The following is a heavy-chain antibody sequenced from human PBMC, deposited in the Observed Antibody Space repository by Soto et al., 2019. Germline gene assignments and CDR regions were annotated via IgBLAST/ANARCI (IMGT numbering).Heavy chain of an antibody. Sequence: SQTLSLTCAISGDSVSSNSAAWNWIRQSPSRGLEWLGRTCCRSKWYNDYAVSVKSRITINPDTSKNQFSLQLNSVTPEDTAVYYCARGIAAAGTFRYYYYYGMDVWGQGTTVTVSS. V-gene: IGHV6-1*01. CDR2: TCCRSKWYN. D-gene: IGHD6-13*01. CDR3: ARGIAAAGTFRYYYYYGMDV. J-gene: IGHJ6*02. CDR1: GDSVSSNSAA.